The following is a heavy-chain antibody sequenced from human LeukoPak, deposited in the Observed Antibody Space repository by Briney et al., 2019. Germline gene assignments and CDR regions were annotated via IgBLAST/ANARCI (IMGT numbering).Heavy chain of an antibody. CDR3: AREGTGYCSGGSCYSGASFDY. D-gene: IGHD2-15*01. J-gene: IGHJ4*02. CDR2: INPNSGGT. CDR1: GSTFTGYY. Sequence: ASVKVSCKAAGSTFTGYYMHWVRQAPGQGLEWMGRINPNSGGTNYAQKCQGRVTMTKNTSIRQAYMELSRLRSDDTGVYYCAREGTGYCSGGSCYSGASFDYWGQGTLVTVFS. V-gene: IGHV1-2*05.